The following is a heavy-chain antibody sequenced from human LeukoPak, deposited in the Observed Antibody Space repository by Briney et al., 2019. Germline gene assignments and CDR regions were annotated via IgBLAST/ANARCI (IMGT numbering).Heavy chain of an antibody. J-gene: IGHJ6*02. D-gene: IGHD6-13*01. Sequence: PGRSLRLSCAASGFTVSSNYMSWVRQAPGKGLEWVSVIYSGGSTYYADSVKGRFTISRDNSKNTLYLQMNSLRAEDTAVYYCARVGQQLVRGVDYYYYGMDVWGQGTTVTVSS. CDR3: ARVGQQLVRGVDYYYYGMDV. V-gene: IGHV3-53*05. CDR1: GFTVSSNY. CDR2: IYSGGST.